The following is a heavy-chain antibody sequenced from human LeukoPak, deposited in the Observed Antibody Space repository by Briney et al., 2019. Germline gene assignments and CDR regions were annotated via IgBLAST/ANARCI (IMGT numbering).Heavy chain of an antibody. J-gene: IGHJ4*02. V-gene: IGHV1-8*03. Sequence: ASVKVSCKASGYTFSNYDISWVRQATGQRLEWMGWMSPHSGETNHGKKFQGRVSITRDTSLSTAYMELSGLRSEDTAVYYCARAIMLFGVIIPWYFDSWGQGTPVTVSS. CDR2: MSPHSGET. CDR1: GYTFSNYD. CDR3: ARAIMLFGVIIPWYFDS. D-gene: IGHD3-3*01.